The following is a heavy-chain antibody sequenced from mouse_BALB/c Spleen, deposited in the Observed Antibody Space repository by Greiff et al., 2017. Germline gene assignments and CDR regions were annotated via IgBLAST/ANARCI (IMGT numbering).Heavy chain of an antibody. CDR3: ASHLLRGKNCFDY. CDR1: GYTFTSYW. J-gene: IGHJ2*01. Sequence: VQLQQSGAELARPGASVKLSCKASGYTFTSYWMQWVNQRPGQGLEWIGAIYPGDGDTRYTQKFKGKATLTVDKSSSTAYMQLSSLTSEDSAVYYCASHLLRGKNCFDYWGQGTTLTVSA. V-gene: IGHV1-87*01. CDR2: IYPGDGDT. D-gene: IGHD2-1*01.